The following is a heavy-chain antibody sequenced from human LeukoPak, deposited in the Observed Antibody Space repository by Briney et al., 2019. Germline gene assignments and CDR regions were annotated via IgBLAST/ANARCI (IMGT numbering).Heavy chain of an antibody. CDR3: ARVFPFPATGYFDY. CDR1: GDSISRYY. Sequence: SETLSLTCTVSGDSISRYYWSWIRQPAGKGLEWIGRIYNGGIITYNPSLKSRVTISVDTSKNQFSLKLSSVTAADTAVYYCARVFPFPATGYFDYWGQGTLVTVSS. D-gene: IGHD2-2*01. CDR2: IYNGGII. V-gene: IGHV4-4*07. J-gene: IGHJ4*02.